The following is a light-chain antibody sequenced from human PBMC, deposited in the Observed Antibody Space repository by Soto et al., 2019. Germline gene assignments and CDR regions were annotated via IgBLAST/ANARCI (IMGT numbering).Light chain of an antibody. J-gene: IGKJ4*01. CDR1: QGISSY. CDR3: QQLNSYSLA. CDR2: AAS. V-gene: IGKV1-9*01. Sequence: IQLTQSPSSLSASVGDRVTITCRASQGISSYLAWYQQKPGKAPKLLIYAASTLQSGVPSRFSGSGSGTAFTPTLSSLQPEDSATYYCQQLNSYSLAFAGGTKVEIK.